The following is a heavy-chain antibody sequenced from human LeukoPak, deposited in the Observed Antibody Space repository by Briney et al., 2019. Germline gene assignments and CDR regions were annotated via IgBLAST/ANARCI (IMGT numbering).Heavy chain of an antibody. J-gene: IGHJ5*01. CDR2: INPNSGGT. CDR1: GYTFTAYY. V-gene: IGHV1-2*02. CDR3: ARSVGENKNWFAP. D-gene: IGHD3-16*01. Sequence: ASVKVSCKASGYTFTAYYIHWVRQAPGQGLEWMGWINPNSGGTKYAQNFQGRVTMTRDTSISTAYVELSTLRSDDTAVYYCARSVGENKNWFAPGAKEPW.